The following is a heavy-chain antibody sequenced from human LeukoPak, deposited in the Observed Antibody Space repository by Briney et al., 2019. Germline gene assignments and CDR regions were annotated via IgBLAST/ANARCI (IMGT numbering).Heavy chain of an antibody. CDR3: ARESPRGYSSGTVDY. CDR2: INHYNGNT. D-gene: IGHD5-18*01. J-gene: IGHJ4*02. CDR1: GYTFTSYG. Sequence: GSSVKVSRKSSGYTFTSYGISWVRQARAQGLEWMGLINHYNGNTNYAQYIQGRVTMTTDTSTSTAYMELRSLISEDTAVYYCARESPRGYSSGTVDYWGQGTLVTVSS. V-gene: IGHV1-18*01.